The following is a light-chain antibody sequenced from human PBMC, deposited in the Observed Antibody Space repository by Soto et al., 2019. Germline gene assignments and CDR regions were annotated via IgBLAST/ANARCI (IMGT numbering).Light chain of an antibody. CDR3: ATWDDRLNGNV. CDR1: NSNIGSNT. V-gene: IGLV1-44*01. CDR2: SNN. J-gene: IGLJ1*01. Sequence: QAVVTQPPSASGTPGQRVTISCSGSNSNIGSNTVTWYQQLPGTAPILLIYSNNQRSSGVPDRFSGSRSGTSGSLAISGLQSEDEADYYCATWDDRLNGNVFGSGTKLTVL.